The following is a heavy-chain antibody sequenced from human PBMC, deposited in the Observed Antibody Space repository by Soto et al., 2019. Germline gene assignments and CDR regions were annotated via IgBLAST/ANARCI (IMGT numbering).Heavy chain of an antibody. CDR2: ISSSSSYI. J-gene: IGHJ4*02. V-gene: IGHV3-21*01. Sequence: GGSLRLSCAASGFTFSSYSMNWVRQAPGKGLEWVSSISSSSSYIYYADSVKGRFTISRDNAKNSLYLQMNSLRAEDTAVYYCARAGQQLVYGQEDYWGQGTLVTVSS. CDR3: ARAGQQLVYGQEDY. D-gene: IGHD6-13*01. CDR1: GFTFSSYS.